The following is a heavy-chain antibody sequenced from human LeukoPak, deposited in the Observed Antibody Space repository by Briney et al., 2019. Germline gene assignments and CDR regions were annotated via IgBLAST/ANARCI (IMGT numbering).Heavy chain of an antibody. CDR3: ARVEETRLDAFDI. CDR2: IGTSSTTI. CDR1: GFTFSSYT. V-gene: IGHV3-48*01. Sequence: GGSLRLSCAASGFTFSSYTMNWVRQPPGKGLEWVSNIGTSSTTIYYADSVKGRFTISRDNAKNSLYLQMNSLRAEDTAVYYCARVEETRLDAFDIWGQGTMVTVSS. D-gene: IGHD6-6*01. J-gene: IGHJ3*02.